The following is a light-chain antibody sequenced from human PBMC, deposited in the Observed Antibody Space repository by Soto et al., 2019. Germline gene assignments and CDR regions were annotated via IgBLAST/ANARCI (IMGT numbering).Light chain of an antibody. CDR2: LVS. CDR1: TSDIGDYNY. Sequence: QSALTQPASVSGSPGQSITISCTGTTSDIGDYNYVSCYQHLPDKVPKLIISLVSNRPSGVSNRFSGSKSGNTASLTISGLQAEDEGDYYCTSWGIFGPGTKLAVL. V-gene: IGLV2-14*01. J-gene: IGLJ1*01. CDR3: TSWGI.